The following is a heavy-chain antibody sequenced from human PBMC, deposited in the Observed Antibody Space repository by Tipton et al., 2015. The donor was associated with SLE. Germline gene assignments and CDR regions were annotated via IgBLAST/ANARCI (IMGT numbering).Heavy chain of an antibody. V-gene: IGHV1-46*01. CDR1: GYTFTRYY. J-gene: IGHJ4*02. CDR3: ASCREYSTSSGLDY. Sequence: QLVQSGAEVKKPGASVKVSCKASGYTFTRYYIHWVRQAPGQGLEWMGIINPGVDTTTYTQKFQGRVTMTRDTSTNTVYMEVSSLRSEDTAVYYCASCREYSTSSGLDYWGQGSLVTVSS. D-gene: IGHD6-6*01. CDR2: INPGVDTT.